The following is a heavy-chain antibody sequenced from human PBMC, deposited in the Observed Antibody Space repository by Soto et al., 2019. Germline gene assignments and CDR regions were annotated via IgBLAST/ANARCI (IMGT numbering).Heavy chain of an antibody. CDR1: GYSFAGYW. V-gene: IGHV5-10-1*01. J-gene: IGHJ4*02. Sequence: GESLKISCKGSGYSFAGYWITWVRQKPGKGLEWMGRIDPSDSQTYYSPSFRGHVTISATKSITTVFLQWSSLRASDTAMYYCARQIYDSDTGPDFQYYFDSWGQGTPVTVSS. CDR3: ARQIYDSDTGPDFQYYFDS. CDR2: IDPSDSQT. D-gene: IGHD3-22*01.